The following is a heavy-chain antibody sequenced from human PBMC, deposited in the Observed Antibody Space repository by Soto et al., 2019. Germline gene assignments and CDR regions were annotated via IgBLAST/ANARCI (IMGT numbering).Heavy chain of an antibody. CDR1: GFTFSSYG. CDR3: AKSRVGTTVALGGY. Sequence: GGSLRLSCAASGFTFSSYGMHWVRQAPGKGLEWVAVISYDGSNKYYVDSVKGRFTISRDNSKNTLYLQMNSLRAEDTAVYYCAKSRVGTTVALGGYWGQGTLVTVSS. CDR2: ISYDGSNK. V-gene: IGHV3-30*18. D-gene: IGHD1-1*01. J-gene: IGHJ4*02.